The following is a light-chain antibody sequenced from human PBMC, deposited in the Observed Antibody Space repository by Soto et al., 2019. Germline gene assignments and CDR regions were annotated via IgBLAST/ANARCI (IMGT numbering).Light chain of an antibody. Sequence: DIQMTQSPSSMSASVGDRVTITCRASQSISSYLNWYRQTPGKAPELLIYAASSLQSGVPSRFSGSGSGTDFTLTISSLQPEDFATYYCQQSYSPLTFGGGTKVDIK. V-gene: IGKV1-39*01. CDR3: QQSYSPLT. CDR2: AAS. CDR1: QSISSY. J-gene: IGKJ4*01.